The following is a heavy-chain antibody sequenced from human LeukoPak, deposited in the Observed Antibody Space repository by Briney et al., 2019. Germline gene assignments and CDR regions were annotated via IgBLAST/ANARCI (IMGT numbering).Heavy chain of an antibody. CDR2: IRGSGDRT. CDR1: GFTFSSYA. J-gene: IGHJ6*03. D-gene: IGHD1-26*01. V-gene: IGHV3-23*01. CDR3: AKDSKIVGATFMSYHYMDV. Sequence: GGSLRLSCAASGFTFSSYAMSWVRQAPGKGLEWVSDIRGSGDRTHYADSVKGRFTISRDNSKDTLYLQMNSLRAEDTAVYYCAKDSKIVGATFMSYHYMDVWGKGTAVTVPS.